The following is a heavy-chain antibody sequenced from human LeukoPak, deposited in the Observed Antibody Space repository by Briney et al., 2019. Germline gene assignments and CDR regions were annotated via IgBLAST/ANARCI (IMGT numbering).Heavy chain of an antibody. Sequence: GGSLRLSCAASGFTFSSYSMNWVRQAPGKGLEWVSSISSSSYIYYADSVKGRFTISRDNAKNSLYLQMNSLRAEDTAVYYCARERLGELEGNYFDYWGQGTLVTVSS. CDR1: GFTFSSYS. CDR3: ARERLGELEGNYFDY. D-gene: IGHD3-16*01. CDR2: ISSSSYI. V-gene: IGHV3-21*01. J-gene: IGHJ4*02.